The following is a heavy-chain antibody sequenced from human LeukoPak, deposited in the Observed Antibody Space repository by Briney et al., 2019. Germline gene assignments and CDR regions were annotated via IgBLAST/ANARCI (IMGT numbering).Heavy chain of an antibody. CDR1: GGSISSGSYY. V-gene: IGHV4-39*01. J-gene: IGHJ6*02. Sequence: SQTLSLTCTVSGGSISSGSYYWGWIRQPPGKGLEWIGTISYRRSTYYNPSLRSRVTMSVDTSKNQFSLKLSSVTAADTAVFYCARHVGTAIKSTLMDVWGQGTTVTVSS. D-gene: IGHD5-18*01. CDR3: ARHVGTAIKSTLMDV. CDR2: ISYRRST.